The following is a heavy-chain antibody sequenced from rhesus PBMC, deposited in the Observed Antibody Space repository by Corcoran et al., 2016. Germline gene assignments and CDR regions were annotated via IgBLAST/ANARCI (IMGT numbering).Heavy chain of an antibody. CDR2: INGSGTSP. CDR1: GGSISDSYR. CDR3: AREYNTFDY. Sequence: VQLQESGQGVVKPSETVSLTCAVSGGSISDSYRRGWIRQPPGKGLELIGDINGSGTSPNNNPSLKSRVTISKDPSKNQFSLKLSSVTAADTAVYYCAREYNTFDYWGQGVLVTVSS. D-gene: IGHD1-44*01. J-gene: IGHJ4*01. V-gene: IGHV4S10*01.